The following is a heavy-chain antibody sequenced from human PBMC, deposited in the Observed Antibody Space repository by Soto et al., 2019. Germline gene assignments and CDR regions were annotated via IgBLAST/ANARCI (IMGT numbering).Heavy chain of an antibody. CDR3: ARSLEGTTVTNWFDP. CDR1: ADTFNSYS. V-gene: IGHV1-69*01. CDR2: ITPGFGTA. Sequence: QVQLVQSGAEVKKPGSSVKVSCKASADTFNSYSLSWLRQAPGQRLEWMGGITPGFGTADYAQSFEDRLTITADDYTSTVYMELSSLRSDDTAVYYCARSLEGTTVTNWFDPWGQGALVTVSS. D-gene: IGHD4-17*01. J-gene: IGHJ5*02.